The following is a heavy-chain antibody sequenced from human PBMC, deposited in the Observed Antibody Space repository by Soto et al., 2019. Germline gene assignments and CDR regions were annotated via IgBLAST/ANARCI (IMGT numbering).Heavy chain of an antibody. D-gene: IGHD3-9*01. CDR1: GFRFDDYT. CDR2: IGWDGGRT. CDR3: AKDIDILSGYPDK. Sequence: GGSLRLSCAASGFRFDDYTMHWVRQAPEKGLECVSLIGWDGGRTEYADSVKGRFTISRDNSKNSLYLQMNSVRTEDTALYYYAKDIDILSGYPDKWGQGTLVTVSS. J-gene: IGHJ4*02. V-gene: IGHV3-43*01.